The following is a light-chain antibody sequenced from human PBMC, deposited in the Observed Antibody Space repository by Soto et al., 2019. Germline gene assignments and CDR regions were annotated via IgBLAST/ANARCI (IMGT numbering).Light chain of an antibody. CDR2: GAS. CDR3: QQYGSSSRT. J-gene: IGKJ1*01. V-gene: IGKV3-20*01. CDR1: QSVSSSY. Sequence: EFVLTQSPGTLSLSPGERATLSCRASQSVSSSYLAWYQQKPGQAPRLLIYGASNRATGIPDRFSGSGSGTDFTLTISRLEPEDVAGYYCQQYGSSSRTFGQGTKVEI.